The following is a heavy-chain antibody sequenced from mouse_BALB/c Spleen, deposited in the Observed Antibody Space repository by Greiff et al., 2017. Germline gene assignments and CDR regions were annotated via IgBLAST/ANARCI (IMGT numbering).Heavy chain of an antibody. J-gene: IGHJ2*01. D-gene: IGHD2-1*01. Sequence: VQLQQSGAELVRPGTSVKVSCKASGYAFTNYLIEWVKQRPGQGLEWIGVINPGSGGTNYNEKLKGKAKLTADKSSSTAYMQLSSLTSDDSAVYFCARDGNYEDFDYWGQGTTLTVSS. CDR2: INPGSGGT. CDR3: ARDGNYEDFDY. V-gene: IGHV1-54*01. CDR1: GYAFTNYL.